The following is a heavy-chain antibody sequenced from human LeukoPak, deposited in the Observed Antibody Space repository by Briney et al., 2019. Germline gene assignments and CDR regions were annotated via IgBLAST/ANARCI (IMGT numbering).Heavy chain of an antibody. D-gene: IGHD3-10*01. J-gene: IGHJ6*02. Sequence: SETPSLTCAVYGGSFSGYYWSWIRQPPGKGLEWIGGIKHSGSTNYNPSLKSRVTISVDTSKNQFSLKLSSVTAADTAVYYCARGSRSSMVRGVLSYGMDVWGQGTTVTVSS. CDR2: IKHSGST. CDR3: ARGSRSSMVRGVLSYGMDV. V-gene: IGHV4-34*01. CDR1: GGSFSGYY.